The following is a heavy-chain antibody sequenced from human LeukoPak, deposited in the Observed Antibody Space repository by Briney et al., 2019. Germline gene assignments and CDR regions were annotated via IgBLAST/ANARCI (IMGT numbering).Heavy chain of an antibody. Sequence: KTGGSLRLSCAASGFTFSSYSMNWVRQAPGKGLEWVSSISSSSSYIYYADSVKGRFTISRDNAKNSLYLQMNSLRAEDTAVYYCARERIQLWLIEHAFDIWGQGTTVTVSS. J-gene: IGHJ3*02. CDR2: ISSSSSYI. D-gene: IGHD5-18*01. CDR1: GFTFSSYS. V-gene: IGHV3-21*01. CDR3: ARERIQLWLIEHAFDI.